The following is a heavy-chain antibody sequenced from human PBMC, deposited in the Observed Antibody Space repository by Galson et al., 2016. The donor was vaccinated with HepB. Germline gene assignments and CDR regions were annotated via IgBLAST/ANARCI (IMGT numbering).Heavy chain of an antibody. Sequence: QSGAEVKKPGESLKISCKGSGYSFTSYWIGWVRQMPGKGLEWMGSIYPADSDSRYSPSFQGQVTISTDKSITTAYLQWSSLRASDTAMYYCGGHIHPGSSTRCYRDYGMDVWGQGTTVSVSS. D-gene: IGHD2-2*02. CDR2: IYPADSDS. CDR3: GGHIHPGSSTRCYRDYGMDV. CDR1: GYSFTSYW. J-gene: IGHJ6*02. V-gene: IGHV5-51*01.